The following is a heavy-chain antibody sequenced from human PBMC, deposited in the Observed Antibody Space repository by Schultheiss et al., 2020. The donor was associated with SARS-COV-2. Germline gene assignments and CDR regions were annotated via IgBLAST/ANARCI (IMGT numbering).Heavy chain of an antibody. CDR2: ISPNNGNT. CDR3: GRSGGWDFWSGYDKPLDM. CDR1: GYTFTSYG. Sequence: ASVKVSCKASGYTFTSYGISWVRQAPGQGLEWMGWISPNNGNTNFAEPFQGRLTMTTDTSTRTAYMELRTLTSDDTAVYYCGRSGGWDFWSGYDKPLDMWGQGTMVTVSS. V-gene: IGHV1-18*01. D-gene: IGHD3-3*01. J-gene: IGHJ3*02.